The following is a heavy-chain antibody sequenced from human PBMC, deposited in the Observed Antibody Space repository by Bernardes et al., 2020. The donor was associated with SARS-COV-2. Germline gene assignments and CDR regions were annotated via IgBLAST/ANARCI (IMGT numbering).Heavy chain of an antibody. CDR1: EFTFSSYW. CDR2: INGDGSST. V-gene: IGHV3-74*01. Sequence: GGSLRLSCAASEFTFSSYWLHWVRQAPGKGRVWVSRINGDGSSTTYADPVKGRFTIARDSAKNTLYLQMNSLRAEDTAVYFCASLSTWTNSFDSWGPGTLVTVSS. J-gene: IGHJ4*02. CDR3: ASLSTWTNSFDS. D-gene: IGHD1-1*01.